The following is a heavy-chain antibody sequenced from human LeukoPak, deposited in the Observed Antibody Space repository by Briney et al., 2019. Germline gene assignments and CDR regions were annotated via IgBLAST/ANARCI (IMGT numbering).Heavy chain of an antibody. CDR3: ATAGSGYATFDY. Sequence: ASVKVSCKVSGYTLTELSMHWVRQAPGKGLEWMGGFDPEDGETIYAQKFQGRVTMTEDTSTDTAYMELSSLRSEDTAVYYCATAGSGYATFDYWGQGTLVTVSS. D-gene: IGHD5-12*01. CDR2: FDPEDGET. V-gene: IGHV1-24*01. CDR1: GYTLTELS. J-gene: IGHJ4*02.